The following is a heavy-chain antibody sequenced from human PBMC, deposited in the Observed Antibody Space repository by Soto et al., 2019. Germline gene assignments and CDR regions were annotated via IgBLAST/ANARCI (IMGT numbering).Heavy chain of an antibody. V-gene: IGHV3-7*03. J-gene: IGHJ4*02. CDR3: ARIGYSSSSLDY. Sequence: GGSLRLSCAPSGFTFSNYWMTWVRQAPGKGLEWVANIKQDGSQKYYVDSVKGRFTISRDNAKNSLYLQINSLRAEDTAFYYCARIGYSSSSLDYWGQGTLVTVSS. D-gene: IGHD6-13*01. CDR2: IKQDGSQK. CDR1: GFTFSNYW.